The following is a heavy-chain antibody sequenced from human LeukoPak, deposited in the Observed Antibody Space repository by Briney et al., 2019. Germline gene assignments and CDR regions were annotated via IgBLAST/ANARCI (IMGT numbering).Heavy chain of an antibody. Sequence: GGSLRLSCAASGFTFSSYGMHWVRQAPGKGLEWVAIISYDGSNKYYADSVKGRFTISRDNSKNTLYLQMNSLRAEDAAVYYCAKDLGNYHFYYAVDVWGQGTTVTVSS. J-gene: IGHJ6*02. D-gene: IGHD7-27*01. CDR1: GFTFSSYG. CDR3: AKDLGNYHFYYAVDV. CDR2: ISYDGSNK. V-gene: IGHV3-30*18.